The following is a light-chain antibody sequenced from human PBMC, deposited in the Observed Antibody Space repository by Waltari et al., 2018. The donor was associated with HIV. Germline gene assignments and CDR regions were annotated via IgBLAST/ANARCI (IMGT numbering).Light chain of an antibody. CDR2: GNN. J-gene: IGLJ2*01. CDR3: QSYDRSLSGSV. Sequence: QSVLTQPPSVSGAPGQRVTISCTGSSSNIGAVSDVHWYQQLPGTAPKLLIYGNNNRPSGVPDRFSGSKSGTSASLAITGLQAEDEADYYCQSYDRSLSGSVFGGGTKLTVL. CDR1: SSNIGAVSD. V-gene: IGLV1-40*01.